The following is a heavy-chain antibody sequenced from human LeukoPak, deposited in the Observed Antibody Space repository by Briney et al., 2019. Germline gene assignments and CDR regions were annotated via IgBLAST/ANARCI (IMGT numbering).Heavy chain of an antibody. CDR3: ARELGYCSSTSCRIYYYYMDV. Sequence: GASVKVSCKASGYTFTSYGISWVRQAPGQGLEWMGWISAYNGNTNYAQKLQGRVTMTTDISTSTAYMELRRLRSDDTAVYYCARELGYCSSTSCRIYYYYMDVWGKGTTVTVSS. J-gene: IGHJ6*03. CDR1: GYTFTSYG. CDR2: ISAYNGNT. D-gene: IGHD2-2*01. V-gene: IGHV1-18*01.